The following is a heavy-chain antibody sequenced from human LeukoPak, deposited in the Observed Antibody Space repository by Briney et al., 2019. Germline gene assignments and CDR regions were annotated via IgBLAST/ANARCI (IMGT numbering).Heavy chain of an antibody. CDR2: ISGSGGRT. CDR1: GFTFSSYG. J-gene: IGHJ4*02. V-gene: IGHV3-23*01. D-gene: IGHD3-22*01. Sequence: PGRSLRLSCAASGFTFSSYGMHWVRQAPGKGLEWVSAISGSGGRTYYADSVKGRFTVSRDNSKSTLYLQMNSLRAEDTAVYYCAKTDSSDYSYYFDYWGQGTLVTVSS. CDR3: AKTDSSDYSYYFDY.